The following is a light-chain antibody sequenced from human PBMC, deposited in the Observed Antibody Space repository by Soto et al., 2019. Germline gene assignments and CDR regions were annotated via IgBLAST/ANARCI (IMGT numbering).Light chain of an antibody. V-gene: IGKV1-12*01. CDR1: QGIDNW. J-gene: IGKJ2*01. Sequence: EIQMTQSPSYVSASVGDRVTITCRASQGIDNWLAWYQQKPVKVPKLLIYVASNLQSGVPSRFGGSGSGTEFTLTISSLQPEDFATYYCRQAKSFPYTFGQGTKVEIK. CDR2: VAS. CDR3: RQAKSFPYT.